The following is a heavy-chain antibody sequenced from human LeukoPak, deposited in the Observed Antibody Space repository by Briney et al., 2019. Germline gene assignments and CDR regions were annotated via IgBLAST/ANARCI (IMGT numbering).Heavy chain of an antibody. V-gene: IGHV1-2*02. CDR1: GYTFTGYY. J-gene: IGHJ4*02. CDR2: INPNSGGT. D-gene: IGHD2-15*01. Sequence: ASVKVSCKASGYTFTGYYMHWVRQAPGQGLEWMGWINPNSGGTNYAQKFQGRVTMTRDTSISTAYMELSRLRSDDTAVYYCASGPSYLGYCSGGSCQQRTRKYYFDYWGQGTLVTVSS. CDR3: ASGPSYLGYCSGGSCQQRTRKYYFDY.